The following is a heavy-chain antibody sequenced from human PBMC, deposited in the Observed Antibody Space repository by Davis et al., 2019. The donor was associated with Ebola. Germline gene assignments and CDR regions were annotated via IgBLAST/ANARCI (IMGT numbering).Heavy chain of an antibody. CDR1: GGSISSYY. V-gene: IGHV4-59*01. D-gene: IGHD3-10*01. Sequence: MPSETLSLTCTVSGGSISSYYWSWIRQPPGKGLEWIGYIYYSGSANYNPSLKSRVTLSLDSSKNQLSLMLRSVTAADTAVYYCARGAFGELSLGWFDPWGQGTLVTVSS. CDR2: IYYSGSA. CDR3: ARGAFGELSLGWFDP. J-gene: IGHJ5*02.